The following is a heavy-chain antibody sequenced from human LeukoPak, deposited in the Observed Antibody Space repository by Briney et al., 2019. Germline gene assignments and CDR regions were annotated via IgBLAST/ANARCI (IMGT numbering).Heavy chain of an antibody. D-gene: IGHD6-19*01. CDR2: ISYDGSNK. Sequence: GGSLRLSCAASGFTFSRYAMHWVRRAPGKGLEWVAVISYDGSNKYYADSVKGRFTISRDNSKNTLYLQMNSLKAEDTAVYYCARDGSGWFFDYWGQGTLVTVSS. J-gene: IGHJ4*01. CDR1: GFTFSRYA. V-gene: IGHV3-30*04. CDR3: ARDGSGWFFDY.